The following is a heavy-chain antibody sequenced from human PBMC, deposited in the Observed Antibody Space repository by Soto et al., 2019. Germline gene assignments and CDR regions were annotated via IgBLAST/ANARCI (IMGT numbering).Heavy chain of an antibody. CDR2: VYHTGKT. D-gene: IGHD6-19*01. J-gene: IGHJ5*02. V-gene: IGHV4-4*02. Sequence: QVLLEESGPRLVRPSGTLSLTCAVSGGSISGTSWYMWVRQPPGRGLEWIGEVYHTGKTNYYSSRASRVSTSVDKSKNHFSLRMEAVTAADTALYFGAKDLGSSAASWGQGIQVTVSS. CDR1: GGSISGTSW. CDR3: AKDLGSSAAS.